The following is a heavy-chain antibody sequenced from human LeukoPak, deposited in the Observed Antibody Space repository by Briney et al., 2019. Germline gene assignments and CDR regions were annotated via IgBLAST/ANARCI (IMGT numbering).Heavy chain of an antibody. CDR2: INPNSGGT. D-gene: IGHD3-3*01. CDR1: GYTFTGYY. Sequence: GASVKVSCKASGYTFTGYYMHWVRQAPGQGVEGMGWINPNSGGTNYAQKFQGRVTMTRDTSISTAYMELSRLRSDDTAVYYCARVKGERYDFWSGYYKGRYYFDYWGQGTLVTVSS. CDR3: ARVKGERYDFWSGYYKGRYYFDY. J-gene: IGHJ4*02. V-gene: IGHV1-2*02.